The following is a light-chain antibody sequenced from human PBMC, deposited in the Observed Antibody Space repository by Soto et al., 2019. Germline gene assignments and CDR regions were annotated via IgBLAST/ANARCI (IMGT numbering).Light chain of an antibody. CDR1: QSVSSY. CDR3: QQYNNWPKIT. Sequence: EIVLTQSPATLSLSPGERATLSCRASQSVSSYLAWYQQKPGQAPRLLIYDASNRATGIPARFSGSGSGTEFTLTISSLQSEDFALYYCQQYNNWPKITFGQGTRLEIK. CDR2: DAS. J-gene: IGKJ5*01. V-gene: IGKV3-11*01.